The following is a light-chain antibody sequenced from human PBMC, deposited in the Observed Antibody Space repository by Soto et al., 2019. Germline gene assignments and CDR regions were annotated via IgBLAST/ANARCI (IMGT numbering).Light chain of an antibody. CDR2: DAS. V-gene: IGKV1-5*01. J-gene: IGKJ4*01. CDR1: QSISSW. CDR3: KKYNNWPLT. Sequence: DIQMTQSPASLSASVGDRVTITCRASQSISSWLAWYQQKPGKAPKLLIYDASSLESGVPSRFSGSGSGTEFTLTISSLQSEEFAVYYCKKYNNWPLTFGGGSKVAIK.